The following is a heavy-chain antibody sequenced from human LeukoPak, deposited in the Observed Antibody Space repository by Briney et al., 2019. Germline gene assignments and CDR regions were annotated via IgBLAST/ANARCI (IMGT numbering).Heavy chain of an antibody. V-gene: IGHV4-30-4*07. Sequence: SETLSLTCAVSGGSISSGGYSWSWIRQPPGKGLEWIGHIYYSGSTYYNQSLKSRVTISVDTSKNQFSLKLSSVTPADTAVYYCARADYYYDSSGLNWFDPWGQGTLVTVSS. J-gene: IGHJ5*02. D-gene: IGHD3-22*01. CDR1: GGSISSGGYS. CDR3: ARADYYYDSSGLNWFDP. CDR2: IYYSGST.